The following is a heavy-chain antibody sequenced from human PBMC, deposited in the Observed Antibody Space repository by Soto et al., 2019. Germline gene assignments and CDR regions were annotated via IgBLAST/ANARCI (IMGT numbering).Heavy chain of an antibody. CDR1: GFTLSSYW. CDR3: ARGGPYSSSEVDY. D-gene: IGHD6-6*01. CDR2: VNGDGSST. Sequence: EVQLEESGGGLVQPGGSLRLSCAASGFTLSSYWMHWVRQAPGKGLVWVSRVNGDGSSTSYADSVKGRFTISRDNAKNTLYLQMNSLRVEDTAVYYCARGGPYSSSEVDYWGQGTLVTVSS. J-gene: IGHJ4*02. V-gene: IGHV3-74*01.